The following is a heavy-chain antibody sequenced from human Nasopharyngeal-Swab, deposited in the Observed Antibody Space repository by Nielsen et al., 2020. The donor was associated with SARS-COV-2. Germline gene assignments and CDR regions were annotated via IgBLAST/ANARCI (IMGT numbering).Heavy chain of an antibody. J-gene: IGHJ3*02. D-gene: IGHD6-13*01. Sequence: SETLSLTCAVSGGSISSSNWWSWVRQPPGKGLEWIGEIYHSGSTNYNPSLKSRVTISVDTSKNQFSLKLSSVTAADTAVYYCARSSQAAAGWIWGQGTMVTVSS. V-gene: IGHV4-4*02. CDR3: ARSSQAAAGWI. CDR2: IYHSGST. CDR1: GGSISSSNW.